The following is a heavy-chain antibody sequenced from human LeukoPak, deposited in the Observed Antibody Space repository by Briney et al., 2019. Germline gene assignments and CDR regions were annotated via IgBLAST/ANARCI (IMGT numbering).Heavy chain of an antibody. J-gene: IGHJ4*01. Sequence: PGGSLRLSCAASGFTFDDYGMSWVRQVPGKGLEWVANIKQDGSETTYADSVRGRSTIFRDNAKDSVYLQMNSLRAEDSATYYCVREGFYFFDFWGQGTLVTVSS. CDR2: IKQDGSET. CDR1: GFTFDDYG. CDR3: VREGFYFFDF. V-gene: IGHV3-7*01.